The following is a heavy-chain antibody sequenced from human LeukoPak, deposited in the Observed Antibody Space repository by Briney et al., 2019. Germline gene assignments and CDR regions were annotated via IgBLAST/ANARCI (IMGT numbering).Heavy chain of an antibody. CDR2: IYYSGST. Sequence: SETLSLTCTVSGGSISSGGYYWSWIRQHPWKGLEWIGYIYYSGSTYYNPSLKSRVTISVDTSKNQFSLKLSSVTAADTAVYYCARASSSSWFDPWGQGTLVTVSS. CDR3: ARASSSSWFDP. J-gene: IGHJ5*02. CDR1: GGSISSGGYY. D-gene: IGHD6-6*01. V-gene: IGHV4-31*03.